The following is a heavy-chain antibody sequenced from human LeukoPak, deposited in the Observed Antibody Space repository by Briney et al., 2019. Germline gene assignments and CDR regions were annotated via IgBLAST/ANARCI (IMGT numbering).Heavy chain of an antibody. Sequence: SETLSLTCSVSGGSISSSTFYWAWIRQPPGNGLEWIGSVYYSGDTKYDVSLKSRVTMSVDTSKNQFSLNLSSVTAADTAVYYCAREGWYSRNTDAFDIWGQGTMVTVYS. D-gene: IGHD6-13*01. CDR3: AREGWYSRNTDAFDI. CDR2: VYYSGDT. V-gene: IGHV4-39*07. CDR1: GGSISSSTFY. J-gene: IGHJ3*02.